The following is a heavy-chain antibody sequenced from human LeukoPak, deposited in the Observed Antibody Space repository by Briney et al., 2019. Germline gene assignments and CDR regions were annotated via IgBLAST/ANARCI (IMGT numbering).Heavy chain of an antibody. CDR1: GFIFSNYW. D-gene: IGHD3-16*01. V-gene: IGHV3-7*04. CDR3: ARDMIILQS. J-gene: IGHJ5*02. Sequence: GGSLRLSCSASGFIFSNYWMTWVRQAPGTGLEWVANIKQDGSEKYYVDSVKGRFTISRDNAKKSLYLQMNSLRAEDTAVYFCARDMIILQSWGQGTLVTVSS. CDR2: IKQDGSEK.